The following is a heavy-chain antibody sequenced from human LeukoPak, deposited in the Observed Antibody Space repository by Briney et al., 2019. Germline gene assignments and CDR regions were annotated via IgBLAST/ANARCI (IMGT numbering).Heavy chain of an antibody. J-gene: IGHJ4*02. D-gene: IGHD6-13*01. CDR1: GFTFSSNW. Sequence: GGSLRLSCAASGFTFSSNWMNWVRQAPGKGLEWVASINEDGSEKHYVGSVKCRFTISRDNAKNSVYLQMKSLRAEDTAVYYCARVPWTAAADWGQGTLVTVSS. CDR2: INEDGSEK. V-gene: IGHV3-7*01. CDR3: ARVPWTAAAD.